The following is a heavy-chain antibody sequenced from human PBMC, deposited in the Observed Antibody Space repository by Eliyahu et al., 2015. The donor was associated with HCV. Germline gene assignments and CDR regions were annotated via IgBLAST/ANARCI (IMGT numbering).Heavy chain of an antibody. J-gene: IGHJ3*02. CDR3: ARDYYDSSGYLGAFDI. Sequence: QVQLVQSGAEVKKPGASVKXSCKAXGYTXXGYYMHWVRQAPGQGLEWMGXINPNSGGTNYAQKFQGWVTMTRDTSISTAYMELSRLRSDDTAVYYCARDYYDSSGYLGAFDIWGQGTMVTVSS. CDR1: GYTXXGYY. V-gene: IGHV1-2*04. D-gene: IGHD3-22*01. CDR2: INPNSGGT.